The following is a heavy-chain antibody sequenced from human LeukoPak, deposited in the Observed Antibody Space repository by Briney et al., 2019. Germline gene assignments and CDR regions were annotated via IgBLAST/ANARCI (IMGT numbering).Heavy chain of an antibody. V-gene: IGHV1-8*01. J-gene: IGHJ4*02. CDR2: MNPNSGNT. CDR1: GYTFTSYD. D-gene: IGHD6-13*01. CDR3: ARGRGSSWTGFDY. Sequence: ASVKVSCKASGYTFTSYDINWVRQAPGQGLEWMGWMNPNSGNTGYAQKFQGRVTITRNTSLSTAYMGLSSLRSEDTAVYYCARGRGSSWTGFDYWGQGTLVTVSS.